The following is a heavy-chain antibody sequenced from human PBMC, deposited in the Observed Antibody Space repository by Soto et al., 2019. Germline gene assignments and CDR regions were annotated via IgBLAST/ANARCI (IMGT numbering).Heavy chain of an antibody. D-gene: IGHD2-15*01. CDR3: ARAPSAGDSPGY. V-gene: IGHV1-69*02. Sequence: QVQLVQSGAEVKKPGSSVKVSCKASGGTFSSYTISWVRQAPGQGLEWMGRIIPILGIANSPQKFQGTVTITADKSTSTASMELSSLRSEDTAVYYCARAPSAGDSPGYLGQATLVTVSS. J-gene: IGHJ1*01. CDR2: IIPILGIA. CDR1: GGTFSSYT.